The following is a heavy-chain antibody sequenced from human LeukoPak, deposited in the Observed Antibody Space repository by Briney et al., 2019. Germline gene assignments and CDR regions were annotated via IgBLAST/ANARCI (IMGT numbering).Heavy chain of an antibody. V-gene: IGHV1-24*01. J-gene: IGHJ6*02. CDR1: GYTLTELS. D-gene: IGHD2-15*01. CDR2: FDPEDGET. CDR3: ARETIVVVVAATLYYGMDV. Sequence: ASVKVSCKVSGYTLTELSMHWVRQAPGKGLEWMGGFDPEDGETIYAQKFQGRVTMTEDTSTDTAYMELSSLRSEDTAVYYCARETIVVVVAATLYYGMDVWGQGTTVTVSS.